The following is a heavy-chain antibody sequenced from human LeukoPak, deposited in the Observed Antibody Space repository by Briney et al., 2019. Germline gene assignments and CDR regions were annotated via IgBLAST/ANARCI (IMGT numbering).Heavy chain of an antibody. J-gene: IGHJ4*02. D-gene: IGHD2-15*01. CDR3: ARGGGRKFDY. Sequence: SETLSLTCAVYGGSFSGYYWSWIRQPPGKGLEWIGEINHSGSTNYNPSLKSRVTISVDTSMNQFSLKLSSVTAADTAVYYCARGGGRKFDYWGQGTLVTVSS. V-gene: IGHV4-34*01. CDR1: GGSFSGYY. CDR2: INHSGST.